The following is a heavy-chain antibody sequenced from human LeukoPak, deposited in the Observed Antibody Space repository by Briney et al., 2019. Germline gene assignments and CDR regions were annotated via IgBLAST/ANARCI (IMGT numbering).Heavy chain of an antibody. CDR2: INPSGGST. CDR1: GYTFTSYY. Sequence: ASVKVSCKASGYTFTSYYMHWVRQAPGQGLEWMGIINPSGGSTSYAQKFQGRVTMTRDTSKNQFSLKLSSVTAADTAVYYCARIPLTIFGVVTRNWWFDPWGQGTLVTVSS. J-gene: IGHJ5*02. V-gene: IGHV1-46*01. CDR3: ARIPLTIFGVVTRNWWFDP. D-gene: IGHD3-3*01.